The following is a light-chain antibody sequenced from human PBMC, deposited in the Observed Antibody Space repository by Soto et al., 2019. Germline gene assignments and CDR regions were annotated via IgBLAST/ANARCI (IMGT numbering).Light chain of an antibody. CDR3: QQRSNWPPIT. CDR1: QSVSSNY. CDR2: DAS. V-gene: IGKV3-11*01. Sequence: IVFTQSTGTLSLSPGHRHTLFRSPSQSVSSNYLAWYQQRPGQAPPLLIYDASNRATGIPARFSGSGSGTDFTLTISSLEPEDFAVYYCQQRSNWPPITFGQGTRLEIK. J-gene: IGKJ5*01.